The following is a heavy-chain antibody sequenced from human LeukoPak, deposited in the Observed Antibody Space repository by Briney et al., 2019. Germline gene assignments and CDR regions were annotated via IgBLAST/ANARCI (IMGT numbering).Heavy chain of an antibody. J-gene: IGHJ4*01. CDR2: IYSDGSSY. D-gene: IGHD1-26*01. V-gene: IGHV3-74*03. CDR1: GFTFSSYW. Sequence: TGGSLRLFCAASGFTFSSYWMHWVRQAPGKGLVWVSRIYSDGSSYTADPVKGRFTISRDNAKDTLYLQMNSLRVEDTAVYYCARGGGIYGLWDYWGHGTLVTVSS. CDR3: ARGGGIYGLWDY.